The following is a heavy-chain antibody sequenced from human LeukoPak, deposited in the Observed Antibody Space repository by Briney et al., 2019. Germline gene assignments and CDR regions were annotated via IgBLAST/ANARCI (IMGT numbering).Heavy chain of an antibody. CDR2: IYSGGST. J-gene: IGHJ3*02. D-gene: IGHD3-22*01. V-gene: IGHV3-53*01. CDR3: ASYYDSSGNAFDI. CDR1: GFTVSSNY. Sequence: PGGSLTLSCAASGFTVSSNYMSWVRQAPGKGLECGSVIYSGGSTSYADSVKGRFTISRDNSKNTLYLQMNSLRAEDTAVYYCASYYDSSGNAFDIWGQGTMVTVSS.